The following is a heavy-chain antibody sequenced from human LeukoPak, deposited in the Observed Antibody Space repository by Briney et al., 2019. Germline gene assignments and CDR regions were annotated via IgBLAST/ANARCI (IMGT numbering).Heavy chain of an antibody. Sequence: PGGSLRLSCAGSGFTFSNYAMHWVRQAPGKGLEWVSTIDGPTFETHYADSVMGRFTISRDNSKDTLYLQMNSLRAEDAAVYFCTTWVGAHFDFWGERTLVTVSS. CDR2: IDGPTFET. V-gene: IGHV3-23*01. J-gene: IGHJ4*02. CDR1: GFTFSNYA. CDR3: TTWVGAHFDF. D-gene: IGHD1-26*01.